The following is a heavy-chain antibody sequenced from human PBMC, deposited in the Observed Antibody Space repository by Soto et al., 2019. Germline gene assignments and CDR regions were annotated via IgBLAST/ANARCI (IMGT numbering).Heavy chain of an antibody. D-gene: IGHD2-8*01. CDR1: GYTFSRYG. CDR3: AKNGQPPYYYYGMDV. J-gene: IGHJ6*02. CDR2: ISGYNGDT. Sequence: PSVKVSCKTSGYTFSRYGISWVRQAPGQGLEWMGWISGYNGDTNYAQKVQGRVTMTIDTSTYTAYMELRSLTSDDTAIYYCAKNGQPPYYYYGMDVWGQGTTVTVSS. V-gene: IGHV1-18*01.